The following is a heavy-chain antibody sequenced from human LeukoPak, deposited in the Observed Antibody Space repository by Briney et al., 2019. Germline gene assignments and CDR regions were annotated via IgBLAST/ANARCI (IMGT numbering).Heavy chain of an antibody. CDR3: AARRYSSSWY. V-gene: IGHV4-61*02. Sequence: TSETLSLTCTVSGGSISSGSYYWSWIRQPAGKGLEWIGRIYTSGSTNYNPSLKSRVTISVDTSKNQFSLKLSSVTAADTAVYYCAARRYSSSWYWGQGTLVTVSS. CDR2: IYTSGST. CDR1: GGSISSGSYY. D-gene: IGHD6-13*01. J-gene: IGHJ4*02.